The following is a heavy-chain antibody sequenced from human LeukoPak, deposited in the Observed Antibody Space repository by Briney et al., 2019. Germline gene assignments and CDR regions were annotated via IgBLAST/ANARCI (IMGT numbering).Heavy chain of an antibody. J-gene: IGHJ4*02. CDR2: ISVSNGNT. V-gene: IGHV1-18*01. D-gene: IGHD5-24*01. CDR3: ARDWEDGLDY. Sequence: GSVKVSCKASGYTFTNYGISWVRQAPGQGLEWMGWISVSNGNTNYAQKFQGRVTMTTDTSTSTAYMELRTLRSDDTAVYYCARDWEDGLDYWGQGTLVTVSS. CDR1: GYTFTNYG.